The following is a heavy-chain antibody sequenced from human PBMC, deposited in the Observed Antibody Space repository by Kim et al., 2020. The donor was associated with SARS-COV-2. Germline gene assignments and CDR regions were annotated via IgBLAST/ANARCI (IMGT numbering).Heavy chain of an antibody. CDR1: GYSFTSYW. CDR3: ARLAYDSSGYYWGYYYYGMDV. V-gene: IGHV5-51*01. J-gene: IGHJ6*02. CDR2: IYPGDSDT. D-gene: IGHD3-22*01. Sequence: GESLKISCKGSGYSFTSYWIGWVRQMPGKGLEWMGIIYPGDSDTRYSPSFQGQVTISADKSISTAYLQWSSLKASDTAMYYCARLAYDSSGYYWGYYYYGMDVWGQGTPVTVSS.